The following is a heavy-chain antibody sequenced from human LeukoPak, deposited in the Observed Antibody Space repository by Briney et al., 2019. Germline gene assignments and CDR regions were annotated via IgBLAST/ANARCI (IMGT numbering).Heavy chain of an antibody. J-gene: IGHJ4*02. Sequence: PGGSLRLSCAASGFTFSGYAMHWVRQAPGKGLEWVAVISYDGSIKYYADSVKGRFTISRDNSKNTLYLQMNSLRAEDTAVYYCARSPGYTAAKWVYFDYWGQGTLVTVSS. CDR2: ISYDGSIK. V-gene: IGHV3-30-3*01. D-gene: IGHD2-2*02. CDR1: GFTFSGYA. CDR3: ARSPGYTAAKWVYFDY.